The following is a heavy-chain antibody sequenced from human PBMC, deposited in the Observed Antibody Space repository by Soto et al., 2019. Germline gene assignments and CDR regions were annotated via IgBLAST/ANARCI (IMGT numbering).Heavy chain of an antibody. Sequence: QIQLLQSGPEVKEPGASVKVSCKTSGYTFASHSVTWVRQAPGQGLEWLGRIDTNDGRTQYAPSFQGRVTMTTDTYTETAFLEVRSLRTDDTAMYYCARVRFLDFCDIDHWGQGTPVSVSS. CDR3: ARVRFLDFCDIDH. V-gene: IGHV1-18*01. CDR1: GYTFASHS. J-gene: IGHJ4*02. D-gene: IGHD3-3*01. CDR2: IDTNDGRT.